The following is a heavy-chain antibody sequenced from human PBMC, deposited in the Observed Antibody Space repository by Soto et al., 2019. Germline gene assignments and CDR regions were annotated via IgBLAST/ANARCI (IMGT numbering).Heavy chain of an antibody. CDR2: INTNTGNP. Sequence: PVKVTCKASGYSFTSYDVNWVRQASGQGLEWMGWINTNTGNPTYAQGFTGRFVFSLDTSVNTAYLQICSLKAEDTAVYYCARAPGIAAPNNWFDPWGQGTLVTVSS. J-gene: IGHJ5*02. CDR3: ARAPGIAAPNNWFDP. CDR1: GYSFTSYD. D-gene: IGHD6-13*01. V-gene: IGHV7-4-1*01.